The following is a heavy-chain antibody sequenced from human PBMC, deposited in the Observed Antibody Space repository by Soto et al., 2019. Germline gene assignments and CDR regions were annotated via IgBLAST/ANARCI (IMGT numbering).Heavy chain of an antibody. CDR2: AYYRSKWYN. V-gene: IGHV6-1*01. CDR1: GDSVSSNSAA. Sequence: PSQTLSLTCAISGDSVSSNSAAWNWIRQSPSRGLEWLGRAYYRSKWYNDYAVSVKSRVTINPDTSKNQFSLQLNSVTPEDTAVYYCARECSGGSCYVNPGRLENSVRLASYYYYGMDVWGQGTTVTVSS. D-gene: IGHD2-15*01. CDR3: ARECSGGSCYVNPGRLENSVRLASYYYYGMDV. J-gene: IGHJ6*02.